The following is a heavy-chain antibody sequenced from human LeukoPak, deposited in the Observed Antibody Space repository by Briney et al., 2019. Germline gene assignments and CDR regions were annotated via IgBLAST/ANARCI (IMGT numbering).Heavy chain of an antibody. CDR2: IIPIFGTA. Sequence: SVKVSCKASGGTFSSYAISWVRQAPGQGLEWMGGIIPIFGTANYAQKFQGRVTITADESTSTAYMELSSLRSEDTAVYYCARDRKDVLLWFGELFPHGMDVWGQGTTVTVSS. D-gene: IGHD3-10*01. J-gene: IGHJ6*02. CDR1: GGTFSSYA. CDR3: ARDRKDVLLWFGELFPHGMDV. V-gene: IGHV1-69*13.